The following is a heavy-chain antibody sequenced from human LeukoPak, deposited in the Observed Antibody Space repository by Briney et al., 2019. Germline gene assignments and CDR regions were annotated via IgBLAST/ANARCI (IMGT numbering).Heavy chain of an antibody. D-gene: IGHD2-15*01. Sequence: ASVKVSCKASGYTFTSYDINWVRQATGQGLEWMGWMNPNSGNTGYAQKFQGRVTMTRNTSISTAYMELSSLRSEDTAVYYCARNPGGTSYTYYYYYMDVWGKGTTVTISS. V-gene: IGHV1-8*01. CDR2: MNPNSGNT. CDR1: GYTFTSYD. J-gene: IGHJ6*03. CDR3: ARNPGGTSYTYYYYYMDV.